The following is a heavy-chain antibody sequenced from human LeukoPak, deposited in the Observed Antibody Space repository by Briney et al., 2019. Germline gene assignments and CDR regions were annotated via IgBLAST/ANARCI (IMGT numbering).Heavy chain of an antibody. CDR2: IYYSGST. J-gene: IGHJ6*03. V-gene: IGHV4-4*02. D-gene: IGHD4-17*01. CDR1: GASISSSNW. CDR3: VSGDYYYMDV. Sequence: PSETLSLTCGVSGASISSSNWWTWIRQPPGKGLEWIGSIYYSGSTYYNPSLKSRVTISVDTSKNQFSLKLSSVTAADTAVYYCVSGDYYYMDVWGKGTTVTVSS.